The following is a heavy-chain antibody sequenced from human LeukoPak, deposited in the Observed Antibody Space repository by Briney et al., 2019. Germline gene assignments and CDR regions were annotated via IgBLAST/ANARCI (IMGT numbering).Heavy chain of an antibody. V-gene: IGHV3-21*01. D-gene: IGHD3-10*02. Sequence: GGSLRLSCAASGLTFSTYSMNWVRQAPGKGLEWVSSITGSTDYIYYADSVRGRFTISRDNAKNSLYLQMNSLRAEDTAVYYCAELGITMIGGVWGKGTTVTISS. J-gene: IGHJ6*04. CDR1: GLTFSTYS. CDR2: ITGSTDYI. CDR3: AELGITMIGGV.